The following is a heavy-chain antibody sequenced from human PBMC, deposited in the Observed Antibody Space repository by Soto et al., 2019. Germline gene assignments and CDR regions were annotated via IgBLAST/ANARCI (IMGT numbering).Heavy chain of an antibody. V-gene: IGHV1-18*01. D-gene: IGHD4-17*01. CDR1: GYMFKNYG. CDR2: LYPKEDRA. Sequence: QVQLVQSGAEVQEPGASVKVSCKTSGYMFKNYGISWVRQAPGQGLEWLGWLYPKEDRANFAQKFQGRVTLTADTPTSTVYIELRSLRFDDSAVYFCARDIDYDIDYWGQGTLVTVSS. CDR3: ARDIDYDIDY. J-gene: IGHJ4*02.